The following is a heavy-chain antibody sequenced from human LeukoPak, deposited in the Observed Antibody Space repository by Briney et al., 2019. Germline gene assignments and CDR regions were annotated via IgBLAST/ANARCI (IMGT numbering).Heavy chain of an antibody. CDR1: GFTFSNYA. J-gene: IGHJ1*01. CDR2: ISGSGGST. D-gene: IGHD3-22*01. V-gene: IGHV3-23*01. CDR3: AKDGSYYYDSSGPPEYFQH. Sequence: GGSLRLSCAASGFTFSNYAMSWVRQAPGKGLEWVSAISGSGGSTYYADSVKGRFTISRDNSKNTLYLQMNSLRAEDTAVYYCAKDGSYYYDSSGPPEYFQHWGQGTLVTVSS.